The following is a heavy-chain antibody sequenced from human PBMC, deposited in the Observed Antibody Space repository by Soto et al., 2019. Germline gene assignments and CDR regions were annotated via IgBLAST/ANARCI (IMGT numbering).Heavy chain of an antibody. CDR3: ARLGYYDTSGFLPDF. Sequence: GESLKFSCKGSGYIFTSSWIGWVRQMPGKGLEWMGIIYPGDSDTRYSPSFQGQVTISADKSISTAYLQWSSLKAPDTAMYYCARLGYYDTSGFLPDFWGQGTQVTVS. V-gene: IGHV5-51*01. CDR2: IYPGDSDT. CDR1: GYIFTSSW. D-gene: IGHD3-22*01. J-gene: IGHJ4*02.